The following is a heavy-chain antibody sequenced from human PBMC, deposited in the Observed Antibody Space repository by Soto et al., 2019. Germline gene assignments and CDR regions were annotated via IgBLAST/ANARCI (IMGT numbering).Heavy chain of an antibody. CDR1: GFTCSSYA. CDR3: AKEGSPYDFWSGFYFDY. V-gene: IGHV3-23*01. D-gene: IGHD3-3*01. J-gene: IGHJ4*02. Sequence: EVQLLESGGGLGQPGGSLRLSCAASGFTCSSYAMRWVRQAPGTGLEWVSAIGGSGGSTYYADSVKGRFTISRDNSKNTLYLQMNRLRAEDTAVYYCAKEGSPYDFWSGFYFDYWGQGTLVTVSS. CDR2: IGGSGGST.